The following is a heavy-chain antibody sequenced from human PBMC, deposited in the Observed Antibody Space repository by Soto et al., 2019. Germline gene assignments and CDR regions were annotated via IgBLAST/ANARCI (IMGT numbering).Heavy chain of an antibody. CDR2: IIAGKGNT. J-gene: IGHJ4*02. Sequence: QIQLVQSGAEVKKPGASVNISCKASGYSFSRYAMHWVRQAPGQSLEWMGWIIAGKGNTKYSEKFQGRVTITRDTSASTFFMELSSLRSEDTAVYYCARRGALTGDYYGSYFDYWGQGTLVTVSS. CDR1: GYSFSRYA. V-gene: IGHV1-3*01. CDR3: ARRGALTGDYYGSYFDY. D-gene: IGHD3-9*01.